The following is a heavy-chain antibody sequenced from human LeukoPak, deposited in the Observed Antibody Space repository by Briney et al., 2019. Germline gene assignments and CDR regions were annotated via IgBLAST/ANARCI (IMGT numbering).Heavy chain of an antibody. J-gene: IGHJ6*02. CDR2: INAGNGNT. CDR3: ARDLRQLPRRGYYYYGMDV. V-gene: IGHV1-3*01. D-gene: IGHD2-2*01. Sequence: ASVKVSCKASGYTFTSYAMHWVRQAPGQRLEWMGWINAGNGNTKYSQKFQGRVTITRDTSASTAYMELSSLRSEDTAVYYCARDLRQLPRRGYYYYGMDVWGQGPRSPSP. CDR1: GYTFTSYA.